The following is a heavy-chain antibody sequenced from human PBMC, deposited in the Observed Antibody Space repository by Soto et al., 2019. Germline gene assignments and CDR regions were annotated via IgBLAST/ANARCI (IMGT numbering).Heavy chain of an antibody. CDR3: ARDGYDYSNYWEDYYYYYGMDV. V-gene: IGHV3-74*01. Sequence: EVQLVESGGGLVQPGGSLRLSCAASGFTFSSYWMHWVRQAPGKGLVWVSRINSDGSSTSYADSVKGRFTISRDNAKNTLYLQMNSLRAEDTAVYYCARDGYDYSNYWEDYYYYYGMDVWGQGTTVTVSS. D-gene: IGHD4-4*01. J-gene: IGHJ6*02. CDR2: INSDGSST. CDR1: GFTFSSYW.